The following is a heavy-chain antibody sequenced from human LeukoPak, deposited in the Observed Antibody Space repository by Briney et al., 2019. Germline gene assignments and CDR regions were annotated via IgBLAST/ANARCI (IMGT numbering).Heavy chain of an antibody. Sequence: SQTLSLTCAISGDSVSSNSAAWNWIRQSPSRGLEWLGRTYYRSKWYNDYAVSVKSRITINPDTSKNQFSLKLNSVTAADTAVYYCATRSSGWYRRFDYWGQGTLVTVSS. D-gene: IGHD6-19*01. CDR2: TYYRSKWYN. J-gene: IGHJ4*02. V-gene: IGHV6-1*01. CDR3: ATRSSGWYRRFDY. CDR1: GDSVSSNSAA.